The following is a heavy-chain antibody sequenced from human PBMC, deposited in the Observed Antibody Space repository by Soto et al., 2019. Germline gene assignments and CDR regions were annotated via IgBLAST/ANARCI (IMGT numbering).Heavy chain of an antibody. D-gene: IGHD3-22*01. J-gene: IGHJ4*02. CDR1: GGSISGYY. V-gene: IGHV4-34*01. CDR2: INHSGST. Sequence: SETLSLTCTVSGGSISGYYWSWIRQPPGKGLEWIGEINHSGSTNYNPSLKSRVTISVDTSKNQFSLKLSSVTAADTAVYYCARGDYYYDSSGYYGYFDYWGQGTLVTVSS. CDR3: ARGDYYYDSSGYYGYFDY.